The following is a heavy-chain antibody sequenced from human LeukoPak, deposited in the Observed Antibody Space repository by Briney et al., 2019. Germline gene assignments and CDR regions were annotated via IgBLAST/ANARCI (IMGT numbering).Heavy chain of an antibody. Sequence: GESLKISCRASGHDFPDYWIGWVRQMPGKGLEWMGIIYPGDSDTRYSPSFQGQVTISADKSISTAYLQWSSLKASDTAMSYCASQSGGGYGDYVGAFDIWGQGTMVTVSS. J-gene: IGHJ3*02. CDR3: ASQSGGGYGDYVGAFDI. CDR2: IYPGDSDT. V-gene: IGHV5-51*01. CDR1: GHDFPDYW. D-gene: IGHD4-17*01.